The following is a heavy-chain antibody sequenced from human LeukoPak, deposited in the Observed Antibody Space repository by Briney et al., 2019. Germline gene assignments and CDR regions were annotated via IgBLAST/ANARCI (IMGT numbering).Heavy chain of an antibody. J-gene: IGHJ5*02. V-gene: IGHV3-11*01. CDR2: ISNRGYST. CDR1: GFNFSDNY. CDR3: ARGKRRFDA. Sequence: GGSLRLSCAASGFNFSDNYMSWIRQTPGKGLEWVSYISNRGYSTYYADSVKGRFTISRDNAQNSLFLQMNSLRDEDTAVYYCARGKRRFDAWGQGIVVTVSS.